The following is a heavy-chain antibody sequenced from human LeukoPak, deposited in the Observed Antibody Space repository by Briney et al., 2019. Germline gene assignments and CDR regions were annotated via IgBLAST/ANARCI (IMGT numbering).Heavy chain of an antibody. CDR1: GFTFSSYA. Sequence: PGRSLRLSCAASGFTFSSYAMHWVRQAPGKGLEWVAVISYDGSNKYYADSVKGRFTISRDNSKNTLYLQMNSLRAEDTAVYYCARGARAIQYGSGSYYNHWGQGTLVTVSS. CDR2: ISYDGSNK. V-gene: IGHV3-30-3*01. CDR3: ARGARAIQYGSGSYYNH. J-gene: IGHJ5*02. D-gene: IGHD3-10*01.